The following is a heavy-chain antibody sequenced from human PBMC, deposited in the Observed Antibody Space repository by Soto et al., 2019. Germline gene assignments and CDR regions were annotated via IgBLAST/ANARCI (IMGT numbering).Heavy chain of an antibody. CDR2: IKSKTDGGTT. V-gene: IGHV3-15*07. CDR1: GFTFSNAW. CDR3: TTGITIFGVVLGAPYYYGMDV. J-gene: IGHJ6*02. Sequence: GGSLRLSCAASGFTFSNAWMNWVRQAPGKGLERVGRIKSKTDGGTTDYAAPVKGRFTISRDDSKNTLYLQMNSLKTEDTAVYYCTTGITIFGVVLGAPYYYGMDVWGQGTTVTVSS. D-gene: IGHD3-3*01.